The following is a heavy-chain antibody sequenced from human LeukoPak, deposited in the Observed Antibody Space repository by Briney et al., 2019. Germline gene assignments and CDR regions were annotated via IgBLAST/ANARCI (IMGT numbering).Heavy chain of an antibody. CDR3: ARGQSSSWQYYYYYYYGMDV. Sequence: ASVKVSCKASGYTFTSYDINWVRQATGQGLEWMGWINPNSGNTGYAQKFQGRVTMTRNTSISTAYMELSSLRSEDTAVYYCARGQSSSWQYYYYYYYGMDVWGQGTTVTVSS. CDR1: GYTFTSYD. V-gene: IGHV1-8*01. CDR2: INPNSGNT. D-gene: IGHD6-13*01. J-gene: IGHJ6*02.